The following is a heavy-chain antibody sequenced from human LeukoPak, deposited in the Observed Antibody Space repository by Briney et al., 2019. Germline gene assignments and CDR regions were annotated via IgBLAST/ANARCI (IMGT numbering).Heavy chain of an antibody. D-gene: IGHD3-3*01. CDR2: INHGGGT. CDR1: GGSFSDYF. V-gene: IGHV4-34*01. J-gene: IGHJ4*02. Sequence: SETLSLTCAVYGGSFSDYFWNWIRQPPGKGLEWIGEINHGGGTRYNPSLKSRATISVDTSKKQFSLNLTSVTAADTAVYYCARHRVLRFLEWLKSPFDYWGQGTLVTVSS. CDR3: ARHRVLRFLEWLKSPFDY.